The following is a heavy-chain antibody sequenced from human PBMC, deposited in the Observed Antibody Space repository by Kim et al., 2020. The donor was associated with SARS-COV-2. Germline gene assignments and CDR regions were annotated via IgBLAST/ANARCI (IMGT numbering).Heavy chain of an antibody. CDR3: ARSEDDFWDRRRGGVVDV. D-gene: IGHD3-3*01. CDR2: IDPSDSYT. Sequence: GESLKISCKGSGYSFTSYWISWVRQMPGKGLEWMGRIDPSDSYTNYSPSFQGHVTISADKSISTAYLQWSSLKASDTAMYYCARSEDDFWDRRRGGVVDVWGQGTTVTVSS. V-gene: IGHV5-10-1*01. J-gene: IGHJ6*02. CDR1: GYSFTSYW.